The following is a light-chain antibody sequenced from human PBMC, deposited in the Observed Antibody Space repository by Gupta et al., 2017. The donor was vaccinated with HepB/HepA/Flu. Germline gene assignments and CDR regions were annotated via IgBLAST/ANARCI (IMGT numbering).Light chain of an antibody. CDR3: QQQTYSPPAWT. Sequence: EIVLAQSPGTLSLSPGERATLSCRASQSVSSCCLAWYQQKPGQAPRLLIYGTSSRATGIPDRFSGSGSGTDFTLTINRLEPEDFAVYYCQQQTYSPPAWTFGQGTKVEIK. CDR1: QSVSSCC. V-gene: IGKV3-20*01. CDR2: GTS. J-gene: IGKJ1*01.